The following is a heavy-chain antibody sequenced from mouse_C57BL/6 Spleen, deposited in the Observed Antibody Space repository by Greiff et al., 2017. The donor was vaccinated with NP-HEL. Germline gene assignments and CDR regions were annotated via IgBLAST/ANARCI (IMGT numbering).Heavy chain of an antibody. Sequence: QVQLQQPGAELVRPGSSVKLSCKASGYTFTSYWMDWVKQRPGQGLEWIGNIYPSDSETHYNQKFKDKATLTVDKSSSTAYMQLSSLTSEDSAVYYCALRQLRLGDYWGQGTTLTVSS. V-gene: IGHV1-61*01. CDR1: GYTFTSYW. CDR2: IYPSDSET. CDR3: ALRQLRLGDY. J-gene: IGHJ2*01. D-gene: IGHD3-2*02.